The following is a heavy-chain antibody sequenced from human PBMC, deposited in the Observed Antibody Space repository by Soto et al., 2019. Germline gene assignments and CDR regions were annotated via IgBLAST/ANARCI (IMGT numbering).Heavy chain of an antibody. J-gene: IGHJ5*02. V-gene: IGHV4-39*02. CDR3: SRRAPEGFDP. CDR2: IDYRGTT. CDR1: GASISSSSYF. Sequence: QLQLQESGPGLAKPSETLSLNCTVSGASISSSSYFWAWIRRTPGKGLEWIASIDYRGTTYKNPSLKRRVTISLDTSKNHFSLNLGSVTAADTALYYCSRRAPEGFDPWGQGTLVTVSS.